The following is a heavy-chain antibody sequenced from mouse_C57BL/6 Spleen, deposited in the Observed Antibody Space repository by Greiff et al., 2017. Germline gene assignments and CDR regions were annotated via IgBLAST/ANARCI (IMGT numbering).Heavy chain of an antibody. CDR3: ARAPYYYAMDY. V-gene: IGHV1-15*01. CDR1: GYTFTDYE. J-gene: IGHJ4*01. Sequence: VQLQQSGAELVRPGASVTLSCKASGYTFTDYEMHWVKQTPVHGLEWIGAIDPETGGTAYTQKFKGKAILTADKASSTAYMELRSLTSEDSAVYYCARAPYYYAMDYWGQGASVTVSS. CDR2: IDPETGGT.